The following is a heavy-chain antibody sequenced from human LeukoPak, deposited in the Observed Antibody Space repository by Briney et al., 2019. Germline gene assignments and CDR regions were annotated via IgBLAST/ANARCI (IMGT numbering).Heavy chain of an antibody. V-gene: IGHV1-2*02. Sequence: ASVKVSCKASGYTFTAYYMHWVRRAPGQGLEWMGWINPNSGGTNYAQKFQGRVAMTRDTSISTAYMELSSLRSDDTAVYYWARDDTSGKQQPKNWFDPWGQGTLVTVSS. D-gene: IGHD6-13*01. CDR3: ARDDTSGKQQPKNWFDP. CDR1: GYTFTAYY. CDR2: INPNSGGT. J-gene: IGHJ5*02.